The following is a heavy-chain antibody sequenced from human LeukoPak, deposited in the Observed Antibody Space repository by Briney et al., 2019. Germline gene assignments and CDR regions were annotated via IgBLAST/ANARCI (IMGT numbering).Heavy chain of an antibody. CDR3: VRAMAPLDTFNYQYAMDV. J-gene: IGHJ6*02. V-gene: IGHV1-8*01. D-gene: IGHD5-24*01. Sequence: ASVKVSCKASGYTFNNYDINWVRQAPGQGLEWMGWMNPNSGNTGYAQKFQGRFTLTRETFISTAYMELSSLRSDDTAVYYCVRAMAPLDTFNYQYAMDVWGQGTMVTVSS. CDR2: MNPNSGNT. CDR1: GYTFNNYD.